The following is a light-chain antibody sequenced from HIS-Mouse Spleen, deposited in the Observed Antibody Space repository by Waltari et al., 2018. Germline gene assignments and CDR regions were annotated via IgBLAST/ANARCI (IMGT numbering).Light chain of an antibody. V-gene: IGLV2-11*01. CDR1: CRDPVGYNY. Sequence: HSAPSQPRPLSASPAPSAPISSTATCRDPVGYNYVLWYQQHPGKAPKLMIYDGSKRPSGVPDRFSGSTSGNTASLAISGLQAEDEADYYCCSYAGSYNWVFGGGTKLTVL. CDR3: CSYAGSYNWV. J-gene: IGLJ3*02. CDR2: DGS.